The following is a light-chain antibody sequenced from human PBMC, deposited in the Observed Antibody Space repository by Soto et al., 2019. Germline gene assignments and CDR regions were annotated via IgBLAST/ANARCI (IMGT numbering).Light chain of an antibody. CDR3: AAWDDSLSGLV. J-gene: IGLJ2*01. V-gene: IGLV1-47*02. CDR1: SSNIGSNY. Sequence: QAVVSQPPAASGTPGQRVTISCSGTSSNIGSNYVSWYQQLPGTAPKLLIYSDNQRPSGVPDRFSGSKSGTSASLAISGLRSDDEADYYCAAWDDSLSGLVFGGGTKVTVL. CDR2: SDN.